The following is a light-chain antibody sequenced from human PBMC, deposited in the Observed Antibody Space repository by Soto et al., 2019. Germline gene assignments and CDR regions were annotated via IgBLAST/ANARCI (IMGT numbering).Light chain of an antibody. CDR3: QQSYMDPIT. J-gene: IGKJ5*01. CDR2: DAS. V-gene: IGKV1-39*01. CDR1: QSISTY. Sequence: DIQMTQSPSSLSASVGNRATITCRASQSISTYLNWYQKKPGKAPNLLIDDASRLQSGVPSRFSGSGGGTDFTLSISSVQPEDFATYFCQQSYMDPITFGQGTRLEIK.